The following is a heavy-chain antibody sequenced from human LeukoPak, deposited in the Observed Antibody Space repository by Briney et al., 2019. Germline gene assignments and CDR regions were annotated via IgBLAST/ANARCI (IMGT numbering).Heavy chain of an antibody. V-gene: IGHV3-48*01. CDR3: ARGSTYYDSSGQVPFDY. CDR2: ISSSSSTI. D-gene: IGHD3-22*01. CDR1: GFTFSTYS. Sequence: GGSLRLSCAATGFTFSTYSMNWVRQAPGKGLEWVSYISSSSSTIYYADSVKGRFTISRDNAENSLYLQMNSLRAEDTAVYYCARGSTYYDSSGQVPFDYWGQGTLVTVSS. J-gene: IGHJ4*02.